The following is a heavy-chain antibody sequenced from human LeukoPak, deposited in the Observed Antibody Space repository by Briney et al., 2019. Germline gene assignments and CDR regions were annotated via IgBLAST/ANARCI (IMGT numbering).Heavy chain of an antibody. D-gene: IGHD3-10*01. V-gene: IGHV1-3*03. J-gene: IGHJ4*02. CDR1: GYTFTR. CDR3: ARETLVRGVIIQYYFDY. CDR2: INAGNGNT. Sequence: ASVKVSCKASGYTFTRQRLEWMGWINAGNGNTKYSQEFQDRVTITRDTSASTAYMELSSLRSEDMAVYYCARETLVRGVIIQYYFDYWGQGTLVTVSS.